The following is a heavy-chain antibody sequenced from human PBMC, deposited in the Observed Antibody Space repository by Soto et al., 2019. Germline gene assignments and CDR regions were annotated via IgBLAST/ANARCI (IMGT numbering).Heavy chain of an antibody. D-gene: IGHD5-12*01. CDR2: IYPGDSDT. CDR3: ARHSLATQPGDY. CDR1: GYSFSTYW. J-gene: IGHJ4*02. V-gene: IGHV5-51*01. Sequence: PGESLKISCKASGYSFSTYWIAGVRQRPGTGLDWMGIIYPGDSDTRHSPSFQGQVTISVDNSIDTAYLEWTTLRASDSAMYYCARHSLATQPGDYWGQGSRVTVSS.